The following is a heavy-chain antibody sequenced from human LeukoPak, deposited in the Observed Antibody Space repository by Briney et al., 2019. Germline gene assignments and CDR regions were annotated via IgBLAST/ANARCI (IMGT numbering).Heavy chain of an antibody. V-gene: IGHV3-53*01. CDR3: ARARDSVNPFDY. Sequence: PGGSLRLSCAASGFTVSSNYMNWVRQAPGKGLEWVSIIYSGGATYYADSVKGRFTISRDNSKNTVYLQMNNLRAEDTAFYYCARARDSVNPFDYWGQGTLVTVSS. CDR1: GFTVSSNY. J-gene: IGHJ4*02. CDR2: IYSGGAT. D-gene: IGHD5/OR15-5a*01.